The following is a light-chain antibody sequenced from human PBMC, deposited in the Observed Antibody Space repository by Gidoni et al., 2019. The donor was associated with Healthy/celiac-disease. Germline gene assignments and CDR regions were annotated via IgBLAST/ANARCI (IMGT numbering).Light chain of an antibody. CDR2: AAS. Sequence: IPMTQSPSSLSASVGDRVTITCRASQSISSYLNWYQQKPGKAPKLLIYAASSLQSGVPSRFSGSGAGTDFTITISSLQPEEFATYYCQQSYSTPLTFGGXTKVEIK. J-gene: IGKJ4*01. CDR1: QSISSY. V-gene: IGKV1-39*01. CDR3: QQSYSTPLT.